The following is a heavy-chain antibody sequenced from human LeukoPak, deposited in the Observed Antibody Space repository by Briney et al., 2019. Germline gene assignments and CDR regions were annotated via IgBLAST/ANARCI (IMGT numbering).Heavy chain of an antibody. J-gene: IGHJ4*02. CDR3: ARETYYDSGFFFDY. D-gene: IGHD3-10*01. V-gene: IGHV4-61*01. CDR2: IFYSGGS. Sequence: SETLSLTCAVPGGSVSSHSYFWSWIRQPPGKGLEWIGFIFYSGGSNYNPSLKSRVTFSLDTSKNQFSLSLSSVTAADTAVYYCARETYYDSGFFFDYWGQGTLVTVSS. CDR1: GGSVSSHSYF.